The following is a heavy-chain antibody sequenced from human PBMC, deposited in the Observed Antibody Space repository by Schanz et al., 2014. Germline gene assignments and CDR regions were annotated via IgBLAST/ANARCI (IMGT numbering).Heavy chain of an antibody. CDR2: ISHDGYST. CDR3: ARGRVLES. D-gene: IGHD1-1*01. V-gene: IGHV3-64*04. J-gene: IGHJ5*02. CDR1: GFTFSTST. Sequence: VQLLESGGGLVQPGGSLRLSCAASGFTFSTSTMHWVRQAPGKGLEYVSSISHDGYSTYYADSVKGRFTISRDNSKNTVYIQMNSLRAEDTAVYYCARGRVLESWGQGTLXTVSS.